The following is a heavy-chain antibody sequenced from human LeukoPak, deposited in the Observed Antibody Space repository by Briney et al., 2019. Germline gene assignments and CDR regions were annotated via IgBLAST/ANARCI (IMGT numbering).Heavy chain of an antibody. D-gene: IGHD1-26*01. CDR2: ISGSLDST. CDR1: GFTLRSYG. CDR3: ATRSVVGR. J-gene: IGHJ4*02. V-gene: IGHV3-23*01. Sequence: GXSLRLSCATSGFTLRSYGMSWVRQAPGKGLEWVSSISGSLDSTYYADSVKGRFTISRDNSKNTLYLEMNNLKAEDTAIYYCATRSVVGRGGQGTLVIVSS.